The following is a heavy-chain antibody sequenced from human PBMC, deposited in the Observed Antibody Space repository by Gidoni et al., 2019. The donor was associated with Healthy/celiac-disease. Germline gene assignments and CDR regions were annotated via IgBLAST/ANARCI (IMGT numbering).Heavy chain of an antibody. CDR3: ARGKVVVVAATLYYYYYGMDV. CDR1: GGSFSGYY. CDR2: INHSGST. V-gene: IGHV4-34*01. D-gene: IGHD2-15*01. J-gene: IGHJ6*02. Sequence: QVQLQQWGAGLLKPSETLSLTCAVYGGSFSGYYWSWIRQPPGKGLEWIGEINHSGSTNYNPSLKSRVTISVDTSKNQFSLKLSSVTAADTAVYYCARGKVVVVAATLYYYYYGMDVWGQGTTVTVSS.